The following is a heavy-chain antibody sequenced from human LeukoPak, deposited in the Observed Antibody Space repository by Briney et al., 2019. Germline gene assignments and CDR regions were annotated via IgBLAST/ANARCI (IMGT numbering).Heavy chain of an antibody. Sequence: PGGSLRLSCAASGFTFGNAWMSWVRQAPGEGLEWVGRIKRKTNGGTTDYGAPVKGRFTISRDDSKNTLYLQMNSLKTEDTAVYYCTTHDYYGSGTFDIWGQGTMVTVSS. V-gene: IGHV3-15*01. CDR3: TTHDYYGSGTFDI. CDR2: IKRKTNGGTT. D-gene: IGHD3-10*01. J-gene: IGHJ3*02. CDR1: GFTFGNAW.